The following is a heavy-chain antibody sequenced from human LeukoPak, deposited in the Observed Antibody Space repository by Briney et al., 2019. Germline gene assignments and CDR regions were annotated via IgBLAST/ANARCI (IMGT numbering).Heavy chain of an antibody. J-gene: IGHJ4*02. CDR3: TTRYRASIVLAPSSYFDY. CDR2: IKSKTDGGTT. CDR1: GFTFSNAW. Sequence: PGGSLRLSCAASGFTFSNAWMSWVRQAPGKGLERVGRIKSKTDGGTTDYAAPVKGRFTISRDDSKNTLYLQMNSLKTEDTAVCYCTTRYRASIVLAPSSYFDYWGQGTLVTVSS. D-gene: IGHD2-8*02. V-gene: IGHV3-15*01.